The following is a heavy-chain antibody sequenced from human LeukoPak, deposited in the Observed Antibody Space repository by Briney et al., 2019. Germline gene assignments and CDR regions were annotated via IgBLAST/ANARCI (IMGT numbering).Heavy chain of an antibody. J-gene: IGHJ4*02. CDR1: GGSISSSSYY. Sequence: PSETLSLTCTVSGGSISSSSYYWGWIRQPPGKGLEWIGSIYYSGSTYYNPSLKSRVTISVDTSKNQFSLKLSSVTAADTAVYYCARRDILTTRIAYWGQGTLVTVSS. V-gene: IGHV4-39*01. CDR2: IYYSGST. D-gene: IGHD3-9*01. CDR3: ARRDILTTRIAY.